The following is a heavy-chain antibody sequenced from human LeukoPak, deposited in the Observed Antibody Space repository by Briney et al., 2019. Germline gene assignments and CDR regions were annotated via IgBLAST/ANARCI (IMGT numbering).Heavy chain of an antibody. D-gene: IGHD6-19*01. J-gene: IGHJ3*02. CDR3: ARFGLGKHIEVAGIPFDI. V-gene: IGHV1-18*01. CDR1: GYTFTSYG. CDR2: ISAYNGNT. Sequence: ASVKVSCKASGYTFTSYGISWERQAPGQGLEWMGWISAYNGNTNYAQKLQGRVTMTTDTSTSTAYMELRSLRSDDTAVYYCARFGLGKHIEVAGIPFDIWGQGTMVTVSS.